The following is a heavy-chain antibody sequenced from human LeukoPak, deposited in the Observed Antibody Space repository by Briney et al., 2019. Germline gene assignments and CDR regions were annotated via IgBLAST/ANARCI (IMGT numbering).Heavy chain of an antibody. CDR3: ARVHYYDSSGFAFDI. CDR2: IYYSGST. J-gene: IGHJ3*02. V-gene: IGHV4-59*01. CDR1: GGSISSYY. Sequence: PSETLSLTCTVSGGSISSYYWSWIRQPPGKGLEWIGYIYYSGSTNYNPSLKSRVTISVDTSKNQFSLKLSSVTAADTAVYYCARVHYYDSSGFAFDIWGQGTMVTVSS. D-gene: IGHD3-22*01.